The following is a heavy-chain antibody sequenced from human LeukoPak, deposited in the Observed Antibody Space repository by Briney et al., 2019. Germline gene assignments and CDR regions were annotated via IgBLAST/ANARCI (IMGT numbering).Heavy chain of an antibody. CDR2: ISVYNGNT. J-gene: IGHJ4*02. Sequence: ASVKVSCKASGYTFTSYGINWVRQAPGQGLEWMGWISVYNGNTKYAQKFQGRVTMTTDTSTSTAYMELRSLRSGDTAVYYCAREGESYGVLPAARYWGQGTLVTVPS. V-gene: IGHV1-18*01. CDR3: AREGESYGVLPAARY. CDR1: GYTFTSYG. D-gene: IGHD2-2*01.